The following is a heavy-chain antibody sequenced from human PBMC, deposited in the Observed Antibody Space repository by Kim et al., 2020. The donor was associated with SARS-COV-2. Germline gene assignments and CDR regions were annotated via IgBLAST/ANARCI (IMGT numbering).Heavy chain of an antibody. J-gene: IGHJ4*02. D-gene: IGHD2-15*01. CDR3: ARVRILDY. Sequence: YADYVKDRFTSARDNAKHSLYLQMDSLRDEDTAVYYCARVRILDYWGQGTLVTVSS. V-gene: IGHV3-48*02.